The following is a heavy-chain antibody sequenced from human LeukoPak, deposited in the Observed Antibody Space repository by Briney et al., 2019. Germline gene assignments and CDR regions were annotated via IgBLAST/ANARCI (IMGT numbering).Heavy chain of an antibody. CDR2: IYRGGGT. Sequence: GGSLRLSCAASGFTVSSNYVSWVRQAPGKGLEWVSVIYRGGGTAYGDSVKGRFTISRDNSKSTLYLQMNSLRAEDTAVYYCAKSVFDSSGDPYMDVWGKGTTVTISS. D-gene: IGHD3-22*01. CDR3: AKSVFDSSGDPYMDV. V-gene: IGHV3-66*01. CDR1: GFTVSSNY. J-gene: IGHJ6*03.